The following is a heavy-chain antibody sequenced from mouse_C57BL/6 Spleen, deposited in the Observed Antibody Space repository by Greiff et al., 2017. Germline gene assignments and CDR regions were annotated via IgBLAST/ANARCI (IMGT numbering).Heavy chain of an antibody. CDR1: GYTFTSYE. J-gene: IGHJ4*01. D-gene: IGHD2-3*01. CDR3: TKRDGKTRAMDY. CDR2: IYPRDGST. V-gene: IGHV1-85*01. Sequence: QVQLQQPGPELVKPGASVKLSCKASGYTFTSYEINWVKQRPGRGLEWIGWIYPRDGSTKYNEKFKGKATLTVDTSSSTAYMVRSSLTSEDSAVYCCTKRDGKTRAMDYWGQGTSVTVSS.